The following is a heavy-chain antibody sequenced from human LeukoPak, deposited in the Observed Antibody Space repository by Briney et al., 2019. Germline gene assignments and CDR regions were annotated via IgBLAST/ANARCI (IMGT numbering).Heavy chain of an antibody. Sequence: PGGSLRLSCAASGFTFDDYGMSWVRQAPGKGLEWVSGINWNGGSTGYADSVKGRFTISRDNAKNSLYLQMNSLRAEDTALYYCARDQGYGELLDPHYFDYWGQGTLVTVSS. CDR1: GFTFDDYG. V-gene: IGHV3-20*04. D-gene: IGHD1-26*01. CDR3: ARDQGYGELLDPHYFDY. J-gene: IGHJ4*02. CDR2: INWNGGST.